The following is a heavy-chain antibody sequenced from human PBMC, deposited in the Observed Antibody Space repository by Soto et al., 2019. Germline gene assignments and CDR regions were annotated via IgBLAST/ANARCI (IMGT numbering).Heavy chain of an antibody. D-gene: IGHD3-22*01. J-gene: IGHJ1*01. Sequence: QLQLQESGPGLVKPSETLSLTCAVSGVSISNTYYWGWIRQPPGKGLEWIGTVSYSGSTYYNPSLNSPITTTVDTSKTQFSLNLSAVTAADTAVYYCARLSGSGYKTLGYWGQGILVTVSS. CDR2: VSYSGST. CDR1: GVSISNTYY. V-gene: IGHV4-39*01. CDR3: ARLSGSGYKTLGY.